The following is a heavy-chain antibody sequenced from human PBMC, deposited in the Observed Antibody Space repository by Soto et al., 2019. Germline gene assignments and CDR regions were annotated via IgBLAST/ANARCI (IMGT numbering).Heavy chain of an antibody. V-gene: IGHV4-59*11. J-gene: IGHJ4*02. CDR3: ASSRGSGWYEGEYYFDD. D-gene: IGHD6-19*01. CDR2: IYYSGST. Sequence: SETLSLTCTVSGGSISSHYWSWIRQPPGKGLEWIGYIYYSGSTNYNPSLKRRVTISVDTSKNQFSLKLSSVTAADTAVYYCASSRGSGWYEGEYYFDDWGQGIRVTVSS. CDR1: GGSISSHY.